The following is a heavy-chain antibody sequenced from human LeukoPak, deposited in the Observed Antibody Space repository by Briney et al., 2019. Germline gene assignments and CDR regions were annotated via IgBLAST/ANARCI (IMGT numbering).Heavy chain of an antibody. CDR2: ISYDGSNK. CDR3: ARDGEQWLVYYYYYGMDV. D-gene: IGHD6-19*01. Sequence: GGSLRLSSAASGFTFSSYAMHWVRQAPGKGLEWVAVISYDGSNKYYADSVKGRFTISRDNSKNTLYLQMNSLRAEDTAVYYCARDGEQWLVYYYYYGMDVWGQGTTVTVSS. V-gene: IGHV3-30*04. J-gene: IGHJ6*02. CDR1: GFTFSSYA.